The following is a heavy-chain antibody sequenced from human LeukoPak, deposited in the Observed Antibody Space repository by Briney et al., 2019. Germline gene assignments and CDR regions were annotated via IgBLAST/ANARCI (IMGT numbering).Heavy chain of an antibody. CDR1: GFTFSSYA. Sequence: GGSLRLSCAASGFTFSSYAMSWVRQAPGKGLEWVSAISGIGGSTYYADSVKGRFTISRDNSKNTLYLQMNSLRAEDTAVYYCAKARGVAARSIGFDYWGQGTLVTVSS. CDR2: ISGIGGST. D-gene: IGHD6-6*01. CDR3: AKARGVAARSIGFDY. V-gene: IGHV3-23*01. J-gene: IGHJ4*02.